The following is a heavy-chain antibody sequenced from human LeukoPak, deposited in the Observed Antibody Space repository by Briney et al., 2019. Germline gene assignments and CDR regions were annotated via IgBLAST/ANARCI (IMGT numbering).Heavy chain of an antibody. Sequence: SETLSLTCTVSGGSISGYCWTWIRQLPGKGLEWIGYIYSSGITNYNPSLKSRVTVSVDTSKNQFSLRLTSVTAADTAVYYCARSVPSLDYLFDSWGHGTLVTVSS. CDR2: IYSSGIT. V-gene: IGHV4-4*08. CDR3: ARSVPSLDYLFDS. D-gene: IGHD4-11*01. J-gene: IGHJ5*01. CDR1: GGSISGYC.